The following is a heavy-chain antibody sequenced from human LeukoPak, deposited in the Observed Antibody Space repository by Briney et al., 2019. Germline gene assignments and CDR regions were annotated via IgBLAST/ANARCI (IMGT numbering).Heavy chain of an antibody. J-gene: IGHJ4*02. D-gene: IGHD2-15*01. Sequence: GGSLRLSCAASGFTFSSYGMHWVRQAPGKGLEWVAIMWYDGSNRYYADSVKGRFTISRDNSENTLYLQMNSLRAEDTAVYYCAKEAYCSGGSCYPGGLVYWGQGTLVTVSS. CDR1: GFTFSSYG. V-gene: IGHV3-33*06. CDR3: AKEAYCSGGSCYPGGLVY. CDR2: MWYDGSNR.